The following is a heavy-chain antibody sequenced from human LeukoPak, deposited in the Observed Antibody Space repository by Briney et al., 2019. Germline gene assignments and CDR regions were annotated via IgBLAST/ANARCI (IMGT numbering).Heavy chain of an antibody. J-gene: IGHJ4*02. V-gene: IGHV1-18*01. CDR1: GYTFTSYG. Sequence: ASVKVSCKASGYTFTSYGISWVRQAPGQGLEWMGWISAYNGNTNYAQKLQGRVTMTTDTSTSTAYMELRSLRSDDTAVYYCASGSGSYAALDSPFDYWGQGTLVTVSS. CDR3: ASGSGSYAALDSPFDY. CDR2: ISAYNGNT. D-gene: IGHD1-26*01.